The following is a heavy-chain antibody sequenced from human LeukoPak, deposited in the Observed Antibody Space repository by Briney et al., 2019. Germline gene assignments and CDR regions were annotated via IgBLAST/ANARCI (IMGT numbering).Heavy chain of an antibody. V-gene: IGHV3-48*03. Sequence: GGSLRLSCAASGFTFSNYEMNWVRQAPGKGLEWVSYISSSGNTIYYADSVKGRFTISRDNAKNSLYLQMNSLRAEDTAVYYCARGVSYYFDYWGQGTLVTVAS. CDR2: ISSSGNTI. CDR1: GFTFSNYE. D-gene: IGHD2/OR15-2a*01. CDR3: ARGVSYYFDY. J-gene: IGHJ4*02.